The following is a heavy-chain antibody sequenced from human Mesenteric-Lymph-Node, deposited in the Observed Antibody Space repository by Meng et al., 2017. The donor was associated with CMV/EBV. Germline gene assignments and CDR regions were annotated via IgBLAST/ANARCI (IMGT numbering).Heavy chain of an antibody. J-gene: IGHJ5*02. CDR1: GGSISSSSYY. V-gene: IGHV4-39*07. CDR2: IYYSGST. Sequence: GSLRLSCTVSGGSISSSSYYWGWIRQPPGKGLEWIGSIYYSGSTYYNPSLKSRVTISVDTSKNQFSLKLSSVTAADTAVYYCARYWASSIAAVNWFDPWGQGTLVTV. CDR3: ARYWASSIAAVNWFDP. D-gene: IGHD6-6*01.